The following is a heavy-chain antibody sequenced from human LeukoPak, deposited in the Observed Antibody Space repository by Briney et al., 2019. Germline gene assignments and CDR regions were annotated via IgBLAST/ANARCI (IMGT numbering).Heavy chain of an antibody. CDR3: AKDRDSSGYYFGYWFDP. Sequence: GGSLRLSCAASGFTFSSYAMSWVRQAPGQGLEWVSAISGSGGSTYYADSVKGRFTISRDNSKNTLYLQMNSLRAEDTAVYYCAKDRDSSGYYFGYWFDPWGQGTLVTVSS. CDR1: GFTFSSYA. V-gene: IGHV3-23*01. D-gene: IGHD3-22*01. CDR2: ISGSGGST. J-gene: IGHJ5*02.